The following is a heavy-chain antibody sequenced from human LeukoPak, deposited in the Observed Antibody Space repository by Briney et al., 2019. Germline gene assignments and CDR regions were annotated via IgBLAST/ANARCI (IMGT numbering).Heavy chain of an antibody. V-gene: IGHV3-23*01. CDR1: GCTFSSYA. D-gene: IGHD3-22*01. J-gene: IGHJ3*02. Sequence: GGSLRLSCAASGCTFSSYAMSWVRQAPGKGLEWFSAISGSGGSTYYADSVKGRFTISRDNSKNTLYLQMNSLRAEDTAVYYCAREDYYDSSGHYAFDIWGQGTMVTVSS. CDR2: ISGSGGST. CDR3: AREDYYDSSGHYAFDI.